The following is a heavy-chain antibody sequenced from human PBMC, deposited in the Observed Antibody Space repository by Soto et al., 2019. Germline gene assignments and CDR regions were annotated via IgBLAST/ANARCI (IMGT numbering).Heavy chain of an antibody. CDR1: GFTFSSYS. V-gene: IGHV3-48*01. Sequence: GGSLRLSCAASGFTFSSYSMNWVRQAPGKGLEWVSYISSSSSTIYYADSVKGRFTISRDNAKNSLYLKMNSLRAEDTAVYYCAIFGVVITGDWFDPWGQGTLVTVSS. J-gene: IGHJ5*02. D-gene: IGHD3-3*01. CDR2: ISSSSSTI. CDR3: AIFGVVITGDWFDP.